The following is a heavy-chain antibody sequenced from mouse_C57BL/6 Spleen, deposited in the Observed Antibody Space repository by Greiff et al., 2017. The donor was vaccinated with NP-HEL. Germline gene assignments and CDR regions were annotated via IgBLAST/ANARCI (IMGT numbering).Heavy chain of an antibody. Sequence: QVQLQQSGAELMKPGASVKLSCKATGYTFTGYWIEWVKQRPGHGLEWIGEILPGSGSTNYNEKFKGKATFTAATSSNTAYMQLSSLTTEDSAIYYCARFRIYYYGSSPKYYAMDYWGQGTSVTVSS. D-gene: IGHD1-1*01. CDR2: ILPGSGST. CDR1: GYTFTGYW. CDR3: ARFRIYYYGSSPKYYAMDY. J-gene: IGHJ4*01. V-gene: IGHV1-9*01.